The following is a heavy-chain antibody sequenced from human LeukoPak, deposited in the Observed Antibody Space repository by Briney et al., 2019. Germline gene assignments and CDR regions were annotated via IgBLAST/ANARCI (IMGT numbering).Heavy chain of an antibody. CDR2: IYYSGST. CDR1: GGSISSSSYY. D-gene: IGHD1-20*01. V-gene: IGHV4-39*07. Sequence: PSETLSLTCTVSGGSISSSSYYWGWICQPPGKELQWIGSIYYSGSTYYNPSLKSRVTISVDTSKNQFSLKLSSVTAADTAVYYCARYNYYSGIDYWGQGTLVTVSS. CDR3: ARYNYYSGIDY. J-gene: IGHJ4*02.